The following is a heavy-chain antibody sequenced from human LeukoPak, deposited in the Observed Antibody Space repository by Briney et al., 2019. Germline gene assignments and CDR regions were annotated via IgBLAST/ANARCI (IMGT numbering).Heavy chain of an antibody. D-gene: IGHD2-21*02. CDR1: GFTFSDYY. CDR2: ISSSGSTI. Sequence: KPGGSLRLSCAASGFTFSDYYMSWLRQAPGKGLEWVSYISSSGSTIYYADSVKGRFTISRDNSKNTLYLQMNSLRAEDTAVYYCARDRLLVYYYYYYGMDVWGQGTTVTVSS. J-gene: IGHJ6*02. V-gene: IGHV3-11*04. CDR3: ARDRLLVYYYYYYGMDV.